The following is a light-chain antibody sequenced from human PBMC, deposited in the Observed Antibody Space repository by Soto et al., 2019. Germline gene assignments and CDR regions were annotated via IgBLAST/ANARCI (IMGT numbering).Light chain of an antibody. J-gene: IGLJ1*01. CDR3: SSYTSSSTYV. CDR1: ISDVGGYNY. CDR2: EVS. Sequence: QSVLTQPASLSGSPGRSITISCTGTISDVGGYNYVSWYQQHPGKAPKLMIYEVSNRPSGVSNRFSGSKSGNTASLTISGLQAEDEADYYCSSYTSSSTYVFGTGTKVTVL. V-gene: IGLV2-14*01.